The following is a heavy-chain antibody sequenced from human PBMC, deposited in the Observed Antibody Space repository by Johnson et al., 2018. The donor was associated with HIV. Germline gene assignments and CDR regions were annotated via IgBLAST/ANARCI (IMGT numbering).Heavy chain of an antibody. CDR2: IKSKTDGGTT. J-gene: IGHJ3*02. Sequence: VQLVESGGGLVQPGGSLRLSCAASGFTFSSYWMSWVRQAPGKGLEWVGRIKSKTDGGTTDYAAPVKGRFTISRDDSKNTLYMQMNSLKTEETAVYYCTTYYGWAFDIWGQGTMVTVSS. CDR3: TTYYGWAFDI. V-gene: IGHV3-15*01. D-gene: IGHD3-10*01. CDR1: GFTFSSYW.